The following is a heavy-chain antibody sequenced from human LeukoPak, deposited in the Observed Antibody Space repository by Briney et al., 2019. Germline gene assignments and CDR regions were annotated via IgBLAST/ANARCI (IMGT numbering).Heavy chain of an antibody. V-gene: IGHV4-59*01. J-gene: IGHJ6*02. CDR3: ARDRGIGYGMDV. CDR2: IYYSGST. CDR1: GGSISSYY. Sequence: SETLSLSCTVSGGSISSYYWSWIRQPPGKGLEWIGYIYYSGSTNYNPSLKSRVTISVDTSKNQFSLKLSSVTAADTAVYYCARDRGIGYGMDVWGQGTTVTVSS. D-gene: IGHD3-10*01.